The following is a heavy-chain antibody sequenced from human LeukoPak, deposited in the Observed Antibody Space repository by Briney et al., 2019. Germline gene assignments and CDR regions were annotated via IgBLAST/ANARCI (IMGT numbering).Heavy chain of an antibody. Sequence: ASVKVSCKASGYTFTGYYMHWVRQAPGQGLEWMGWISAYNGNTNYAQKLQGRVTMTTDTSTSTAYMELRSLRSDDTAVYYCARDEGSYDDYWGQGTLVTVSS. J-gene: IGHJ4*02. D-gene: IGHD1-26*01. CDR3: ARDEGSYDDY. CDR1: GYTFTGYY. V-gene: IGHV1-18*04. CDR2: ISAYNGNT.